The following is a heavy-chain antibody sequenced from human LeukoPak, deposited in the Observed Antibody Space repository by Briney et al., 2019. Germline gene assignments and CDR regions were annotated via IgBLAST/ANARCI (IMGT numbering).Heavy chain of an antibody. CDR3: ARVTGYRIEDYFDY. CDR1: GFTFSSYW. V-gene: IGHV3-7*01. CDR2: IKQDGSEK. J-gene: IGHJ4*02. D-gene: IGHD6-13*01. Sequence: RPGGSLRLSCAASGFTFSSYWMSWVRQAPGKGLEWVANIKQDGSEKYYVDSVKGRFTISRDNAKNSLYLQMNSLRAEDTAVYYCARVTGYRIEDYFDYWGQGTLVTVSS.